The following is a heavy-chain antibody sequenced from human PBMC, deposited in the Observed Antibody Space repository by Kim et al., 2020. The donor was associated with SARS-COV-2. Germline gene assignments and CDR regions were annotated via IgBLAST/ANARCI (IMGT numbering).Heavy chain of an antibody. CDR3: ARWGGLGEASTYFDY. CDR1: GGSFSGYY. J-gene: IGHJ4*02. Sequence: SETLSLTCAVYGGSFSGYYWSWIRQPPGKGLEWIGEINHSGSTNYNPSLKSRVTISVDTSKNQFSLKLSSVTAADTAVYYCARWGGLGEASTYFDYWGQGTLVTVSS. CDR2: INHSGST. D-gene: IGHD3-16*01. V-gene: IGHV4-34*01.